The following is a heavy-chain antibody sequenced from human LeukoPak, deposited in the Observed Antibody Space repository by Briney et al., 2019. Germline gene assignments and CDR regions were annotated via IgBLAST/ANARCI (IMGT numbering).Heavy chain of an antibody. V-gene: IGHV3-21*01. J-gene: IGHJ3*02. Sequence: NPGGSLRLSCAASGISFSSYSMNWVRQAPGKGLEWVSSITSNSNNLYYTSSVRGRFTISRDNSKNTLYLQMNSLRAEDTAVYYCAREHWTMVRPHDAFDIWGQGTMVTVSS. CDR2: ITSNSNNL. CDR3: AREHWTMVRPHDAFDI. D-gene: IGHD3-10*01. CDR1: GISFSSYS.